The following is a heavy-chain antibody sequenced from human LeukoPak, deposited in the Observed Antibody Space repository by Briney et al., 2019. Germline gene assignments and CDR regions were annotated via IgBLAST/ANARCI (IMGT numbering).Heavy chain of an antibody. D-gene: IGHD3-22*01. CDR2: INPNTGGA. Sequence: ASVKVSCKASGYPFTYYYIHWVRQAPGQGLEWMGSINPNTGGANYAQKFQGRVTMTRDTSISTAYMELSRLRSDDTAVYYCATDSSGYYLPLFDHWGQGTPVTVSS. CDR3: ATDSSGYYLPLFDH. CDR1: GYPFTYYY. J-gene: IGHJ4*02. V-gene: IGHV1-2*02.